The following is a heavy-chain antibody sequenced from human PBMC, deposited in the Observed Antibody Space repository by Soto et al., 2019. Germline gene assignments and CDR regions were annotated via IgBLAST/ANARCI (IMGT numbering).Heavy chain of an antibody. J-gene: IGHJ4*02. CDR3: ARDRADRGFDY. V-gene: IGHV1-69*18. Sequence: QVQLEQSGAEVKKPGSSVKVSCKASGDRFTTYAISWVRQAPGQGLEWVGTVLPVLGTTNYAQKLRGRVTITADESTSTAYMELGSLRSEDTAIYYSARDRADRGFDYWGQGTLVTVSS. CDR2: VLPVLGTT. D-gene: IGHD3-10*01. CDR1: GDRFTTYA.